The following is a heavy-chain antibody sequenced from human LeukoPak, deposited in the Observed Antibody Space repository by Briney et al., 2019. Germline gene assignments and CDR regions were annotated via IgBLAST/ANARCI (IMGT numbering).Heavy chain of an antibody. Sequence: GGALRLSCAASGFTFDDYGMSWVRQAPRNPLEGASGINWNGGSTGYADSLKRRFTIYKDNTKNSLYLQMNSLIAEDTALYYCARDVMVYWGQGTLVTVFS. CDR1: GFTFDDYG. J-gene: IGHJ4*02. D-gene: IGHD3-10*01. V-gene: IGHV3-20*04. CDR2: INWNGGST. CDR3: ARDVMVY.